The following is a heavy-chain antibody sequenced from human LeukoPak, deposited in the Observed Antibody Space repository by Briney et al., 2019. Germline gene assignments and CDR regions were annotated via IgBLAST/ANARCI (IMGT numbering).Heavy chain of an antibody. D-gene: IGHD3-10*01. V-gene: IGHV3-21*01. CDR3: ARDLNYCGSGSSTDY. CDR1: GFTFSSYS. Sequence: GGSLRLSCAASGFTFSSYSMNWVRQAPGKGLEWVSSISSSSSYIYYADSVKGRFTISRDNAKNSLYLQMNSLRAEDTAVYYCARDLNYCGSGSSTDYWGQGTLVTVSS. J-gene: IGHJ4*02. CDR2: ISSSSSYI.